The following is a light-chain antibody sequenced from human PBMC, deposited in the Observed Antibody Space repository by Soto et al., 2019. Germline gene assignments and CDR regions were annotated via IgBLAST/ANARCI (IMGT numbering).Light chain of an antibody. CDR1: SVDVGGYNY. Sequence: QSALTQPASVSGSPGQSITISCTGTSVDVGGYNYVSWYQQHPGKAPKLMIYDVSNRPSGVSNRFSGSKSGNTASLTISGLQAEDEADYYCSSYTSGSTGVFGGGTKVTVL. CDR2: DVS. J-gene: IGLJ2*01. V-gene: IGLV2-14*01. CDR3: SSYTSGSTGV.